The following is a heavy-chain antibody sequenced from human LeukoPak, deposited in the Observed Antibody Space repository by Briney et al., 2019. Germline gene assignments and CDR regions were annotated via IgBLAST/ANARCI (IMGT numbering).Heavy chain of an antibody. CDR1: GFTFSSYE. CDR2: ISSSGSTI. V-gene: IGHV3-48*03. CDR3: ARGGAEKGYAFDI. D-gene: IGHD3-10*01. Sequence: GGSLRLSCAASGFTFSSYEMNWVRQAPGKGLEWVSYISSSGSTIYYADSVKGRFTISRDNAKNSLYLQMNSLRADDTAVYYCARGGAEKGYAFDIWGQGTMVTVSS. J-gene: IGHJ3*02.